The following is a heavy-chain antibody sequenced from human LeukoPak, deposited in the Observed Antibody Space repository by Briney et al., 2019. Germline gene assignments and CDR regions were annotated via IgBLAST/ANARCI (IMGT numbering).Heavy chain of an antibody. CDR1: GGSTTRYY. J-gene: IGHJ5*02. Sequence: PSETLSLTCTVTGGSTTRYYWSWIRQSPEKGLEWIGYIYDSGTSSPTTYNPTFKSRVTISLDTSKNQFSLSLRSVTVADTAVYYCARRSGVRNVFDPWGQGTLVTVSS. CDR2: IYDSGTSSPT. D-gene: IGHD6-25*01. CDR3: ARRSGVRNVFDP. V-gene: IGHV4-59*08.